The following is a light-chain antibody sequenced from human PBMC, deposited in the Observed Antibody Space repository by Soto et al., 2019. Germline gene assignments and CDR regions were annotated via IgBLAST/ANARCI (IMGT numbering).Light chain of an antibody. V-gene: IGLV1-47*01. J-gene: IGLJ3*02. CDR1: SSNIGSNY. Sequence: SVLTQPPSASGTPGQRVTVSCSGSSSNIGSNYVYWYQQLPGTAPKLLIYRNNQRPSGVPDRFSGSKSGTSASLAISGLRSEDEADYYCAAWDDSLSGGVFGGGTQLTVL. CDR2: RNN. CDR3: AAWDDSLSGGV.